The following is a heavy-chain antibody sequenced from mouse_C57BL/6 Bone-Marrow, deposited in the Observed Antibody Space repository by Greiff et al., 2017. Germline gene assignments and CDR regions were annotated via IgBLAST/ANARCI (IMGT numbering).Heavy chain of an antibody. CDR2: IHPNSGST. Sequence: QVQLQQPGAELVKPGASVKLSCKASGYTFTSYWMHWVKQRPGQGLEWIGMIHPNSGSTNYNEKFKSKATLTVDKSSSTAYMQLSSLTSEDSAVYYCARSISYYYGRAPWFAYWGQGTLVTVSA. V-gene: IGHV1-64*01. J-gene: IGHJ3*01. D-gene: IGHD1-1*01. CDR1: GYTFTSYW. CDR3: ARSISYYYGRAPWFAY.